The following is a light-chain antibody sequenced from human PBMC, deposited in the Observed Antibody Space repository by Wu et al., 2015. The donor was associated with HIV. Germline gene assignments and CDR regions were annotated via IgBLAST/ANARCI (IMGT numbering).Light chain of an antibody. J-gene: IGKJ1*01. Sequence: EIVLTQSPATLSLSPGERATLSCRASQSASSYLAWYQQKPGQAPRLLIYDVSNRATGIPARFSGSGSGTDFTLTISSLEPEDFAVYYCQQRGNWPRTFGQGTKVEIK. CDR3: QQRGNWPRT. V-gene: IGKV3-11*01. CDR2: DVS. CDR1: QSASSY.